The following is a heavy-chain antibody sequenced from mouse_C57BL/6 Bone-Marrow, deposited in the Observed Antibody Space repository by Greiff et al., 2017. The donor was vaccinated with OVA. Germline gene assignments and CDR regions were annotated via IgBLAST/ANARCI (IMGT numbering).Heavy chain of an antibody. V-gene: IGHV1-61*01. CDR3: AREVCYSIY. D-gene: IGHD2-12*01. Sequence: QVQLQQPGAELVRPGSSVKLSCKASGYTFTSYWMDWVKQRPGQGLEWIGNIYPSDSETHYNQKFKDKATLTVDKSSSTAYMQLSSLTSEDSAVYYSAREVCYSIYWGQGTLVTVSA. CDR2: IYPSDSET. CDR1: GYTFTSYW. J-gene: IGHJ3*01.